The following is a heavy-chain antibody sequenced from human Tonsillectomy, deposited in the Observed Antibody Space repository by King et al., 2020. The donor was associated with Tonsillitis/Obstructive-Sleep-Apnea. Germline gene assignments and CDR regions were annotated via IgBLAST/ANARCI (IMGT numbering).Heavy chain of an antibody. D-gene: IGHD3-10*01. CDR2: IIPILGIA. CDR3: ARLKVGGSVAY. V-gene: IGHV1-69*04. Sequence: QLVQSGAEVKKPGSSVKVSCKASGGTFSSYAISWVRQAPGQGLEWMGRIIPILGIANYAQKFQGRVTITADKSTSTAYMELRSLRSEDTAVYYCARLKVGGSVAYWGQGTLVTVSS. CDR1: GGTFSSYA. J-gene: IGHJ4*02.